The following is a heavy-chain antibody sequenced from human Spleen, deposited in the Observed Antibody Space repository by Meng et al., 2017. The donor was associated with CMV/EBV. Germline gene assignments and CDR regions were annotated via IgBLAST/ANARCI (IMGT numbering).Heavy chain of an antibody. D-gene: IGHD6-6*01. CDR1: FTFSSYA. CDR3: AKTEGPQELVLGNWFDP. V-gene: IGHV3-23*01. CDR2: IGGSGGST. J-gene: IGHJ5*02. Sequence: FTFSSYAMSWVRQAPGRGLEWVSAIGGSGGSTCYAGSVKGRFTISRDNSKNTLYLQMNSLRAEDTAVYYCAKTEGPQELVLGNWFDPWGQGTLVTVSS.